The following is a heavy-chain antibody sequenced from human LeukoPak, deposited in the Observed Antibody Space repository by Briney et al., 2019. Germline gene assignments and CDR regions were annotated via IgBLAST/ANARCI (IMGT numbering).Heavy chain of an antibody. Sequence: PAEILSLTCTVSGGSISSGSYYWSWIRQPAGKGLEWIGRIYTSGSTNYNPSLKRRVTISVDTSKNQFSLKLSSVTAADTAVYYCARGDFWSQSGHWGQGTLVTVSS. CDR2: IYTSGST. D-gene: IGHD3-3*01. CDR3: ARGDFWSQSGH. J-gene: IGHJ1*01. CDR1: GGSISSGSYY. V-gene: IGHV4-61*02.